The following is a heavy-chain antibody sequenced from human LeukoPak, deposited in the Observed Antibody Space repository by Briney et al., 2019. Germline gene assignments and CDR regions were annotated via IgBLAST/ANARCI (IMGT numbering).Heavy chain of an antibody. CDR2: VYYRGST. J-gene: IGHJ5*02. CDR3: ARGVSSWSYNWFDP. Sequence: PSETLSLTCIVSGDSMSSSSFYWGWIRQPPGKGLEWIGSVYYRGSTYYNPSLKSRVTISVDKSKNQFSLKLSSVTAADTAVYYCARGVSSWSYNWFDPWGQGTLVTVSS. D-gene: IGHD6-13*01. CDR1: GDSMSSSSFY. V-gene: IGHV4-39*07.